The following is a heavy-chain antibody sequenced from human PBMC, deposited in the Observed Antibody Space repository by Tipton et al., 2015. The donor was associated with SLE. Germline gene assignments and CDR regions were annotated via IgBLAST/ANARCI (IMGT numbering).Heavy chain of an antibody. CDR1: GDSISFYY. D-gene: IGHD2-8*01. CDR3: VRLRSKVLIDY. CDR2: IYYSGST. V-gene: IGHV4-59*12. Sequence: TLSLTCPVSGDSISFYYWTWIRQPPGKGLEWIGTIYYSGSTYYYPSLKSRITISVDTSKNQFSLEVRSVTAADTAVYYCVRLRSKVLIDYWGQGTLVTVSS. J-gene: IGHJ4*02.